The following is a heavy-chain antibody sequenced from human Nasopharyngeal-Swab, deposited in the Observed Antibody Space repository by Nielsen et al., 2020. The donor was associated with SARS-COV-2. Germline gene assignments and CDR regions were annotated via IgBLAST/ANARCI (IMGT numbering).Heavy chain of an antibody. CDR3: ARVLYSSGGWFDP. J-gene: IGHJ5*02. D-gene: IGHD6-19*01. Sequence: ASVNVSCKASGYTFTGYYMHWVRQAPGQGLEWMGRINPNSGGTNYAQKFQGRVTMTRDTSISTAYMELCRLRSDDTAVYYCARVLYSSGGWFDPWGQGTLVTVSS. V-gene: IGHV1-2*06. CDR2: INPNSGGT. CDR1: GYTFTGYY.